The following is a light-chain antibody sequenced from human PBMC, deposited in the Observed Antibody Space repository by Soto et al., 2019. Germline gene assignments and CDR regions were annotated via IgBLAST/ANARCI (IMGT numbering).Light chain of an antibody. J-gene: IGKJ5*01. CDR1: QSISSW. CDR2: DAS. CDR3: QQRSNWLIT. V-gene: IGKV1-5*01. Sequence: DIQLTQSPSTLSASVGDRVTITCRASQSISSWLAWYQQKPGKAPKLLIFDASSLESGVPSRFSGSGSGTDFTLTISSLEPEDFAVYYCQQRSNWLITFGQGTRLEIK.